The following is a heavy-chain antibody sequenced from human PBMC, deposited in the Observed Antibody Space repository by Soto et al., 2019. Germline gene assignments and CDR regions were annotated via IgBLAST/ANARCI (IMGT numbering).Heavy chain of an antibody. V-gene: IGHV3-74*01. Sequence: EVQLVESGGGLVQPGGSLRLSCSASGFTFSSYWIHWVRQVPGQGLVWVSRINSDGTTTNYAGSVTGRFTISRDNAKNTVYLQVNSLRAEDTAVYFCARGVRNYYGADVWGQGTTVTVSS. CDR3: ARGVRNYYGADV. J-gene: IGHJ6*02. CDR1: GFTFSSYW. CDR2: INSDGTTT.